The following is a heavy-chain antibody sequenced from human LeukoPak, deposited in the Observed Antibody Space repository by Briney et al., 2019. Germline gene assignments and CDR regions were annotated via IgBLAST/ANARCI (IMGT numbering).Heavy chain of an antibody. CDR1: GFTFDDYA. CDR2: ISWNSGSI. J-gene: IGHJ4*02. D-gene: IGHD1-26*01. Sequence: GGSLRLSCAASGFTFDDYAMHWVRQAPGNGLEWVSGISWNSGSIGYADSVKGRFTISRDNAKNSLYLQMNSLRAEDTALYYCAKDRGGYPITSNYFDYWGQGTLVTVSS. CDR3: AKDRGGYPITSNYFDY. V-gene: IGHV3-9*01.